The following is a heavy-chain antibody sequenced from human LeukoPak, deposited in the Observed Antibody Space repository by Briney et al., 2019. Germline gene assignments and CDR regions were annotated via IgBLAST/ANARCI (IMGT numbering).Heavy chain of an antibody. Sequence: PSETLSLTCAVYCGSFSGYYWRWIRQPPGKGLEWIGEINHSGSTNYNPSLKSRVTIPVDTSKTQFSLKLSSVTAADTAVYYCARVGGTSRRWLQSDYWGQGTLVTVSS. CDR1: CGSFSGYY. CDR3: ARVGGTSRRWLQSDY. V-gene: IGHV4-34*01. J-gene: IGHJ4*02. CDR2: INHSGST. D-gene: IGHD5-24*01.